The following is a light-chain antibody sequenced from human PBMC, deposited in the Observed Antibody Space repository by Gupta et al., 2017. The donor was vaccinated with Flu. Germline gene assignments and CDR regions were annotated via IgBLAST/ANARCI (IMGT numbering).Light chain of an antibody. J-gene: IGLJ2*01. CDR2: RDI. Sequence: ALGQTSSITCGGNNIENRNVHWYQQKPGQAPVLVIYRDISRPAGIPERFSGSNSGTTATLTISGAQAGDEAYYYCQVWDSSTEVFGGGTKLTVL. V-gene: IGLV3-9*01. CDR3: QVWDSSTEV. CDR1: NIENRN.